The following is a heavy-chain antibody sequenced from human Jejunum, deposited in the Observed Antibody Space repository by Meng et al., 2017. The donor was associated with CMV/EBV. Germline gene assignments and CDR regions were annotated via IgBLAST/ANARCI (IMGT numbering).Heavy chain of an antibody. CDR2: VYYPANV. D-gene: IGHD4-11*01. CDR1: GDSISRNSYD. J-gene: IGHJ4*02. Sequence: GDSISRNSYDWGWIRQPPGKGLEWIANVYYPANVYYNTSLRSRVTISVDASKNQFSLKLRSVTAADTAVYYCAKASTYPSNPTVYWGQGTLVTVSS. V-gene: IGHV4-39*07. CDR3: AKASTYPSNPTVY.